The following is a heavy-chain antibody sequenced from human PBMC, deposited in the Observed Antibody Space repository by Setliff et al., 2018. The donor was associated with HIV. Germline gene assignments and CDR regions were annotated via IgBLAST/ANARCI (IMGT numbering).Heavy chain of an antibody. J-gene: IGHJ5*02. D-gene: IGHD2-21*02. Sequence: PSETLSLTCTVSGASVNSHYWAWIRQPPGKGLEWIGSLYYNGSTKYNASLRSRVTMSVDTSKNLFSLTLRSVTAADTAVYYCASAGPYCGDDCPYNWLTPWGQGTLVTVSS. V-gene: IGHV4-59*02. CDR2: LYYNGST. CDR3: ASAGPYCGDDCPYNWLTP. CDR1: GASVNSHY.